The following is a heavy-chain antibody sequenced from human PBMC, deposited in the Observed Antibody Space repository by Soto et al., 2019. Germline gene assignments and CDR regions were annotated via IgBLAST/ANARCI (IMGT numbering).Heavy chain of an antibody. V-gene: IGHV4-59*01. CDR3: ARSYYYDSSGYPYCYYYYGMDV. J-gene: IGHJ6*02. Sequence: SETLSLTCTVSGGSISSYYWSWIRQPPGRGLEWIGYIYYSGSTNYNPSLKSRVTISVDTSKNQFSLKLSSVTAADTAVYYCARSYYYDSSGYPYCYYYYGMDVWGQGTTVTVSS. CDR1: GGSISSYY. D-gene: IGHD3-22*01. CDR2: IYYSGST.